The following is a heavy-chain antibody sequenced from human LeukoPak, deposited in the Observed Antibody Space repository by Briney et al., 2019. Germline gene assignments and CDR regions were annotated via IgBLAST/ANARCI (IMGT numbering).Heavy chain of an antibody. J-gene: IGHJ4*02. CDR2: ISYSGST. V-gene: IGHV4-31*03. CDR3: ARGVLV. Sequence: PSKTLSITASVSGVSITTGGCFWSRIRPHPGKGLEWIGFISYSGSTSYSPSLWSRVSISVDTSKNQFSLSLSSVTAADTAVYYCARGVLVWGQGTLVTVSS. D-gene: IGHD2-8*02. CDR1: GVSITTGGCF.